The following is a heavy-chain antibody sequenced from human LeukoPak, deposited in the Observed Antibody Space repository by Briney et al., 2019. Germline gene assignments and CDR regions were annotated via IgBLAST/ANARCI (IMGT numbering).Heavy chain of an antibody. CDR1: GFTFSTYW. J-gene: IGHJ4*02. D-gene: IGHD4-23*01. CDR3: AKDPLPNSGGFLDD. Sequence: GGSLRLSCAASGFTFSTYWMHRVRQAPGKGLVWVSRINGDESSTNYADFVKGRFTISRDNAKKTLYLQMNSLRAEDTAVYYCAKDPLPNSGGFLDDWGQGTLVTVSS. V-gene: IGHV3-74*01. CDR2: INGDESST.